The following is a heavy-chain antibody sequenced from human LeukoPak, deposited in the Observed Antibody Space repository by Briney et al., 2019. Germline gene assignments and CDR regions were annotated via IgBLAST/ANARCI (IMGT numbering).Heavy chain of an antibody. CDR2: IYYSGST. Sequence: PSETLSLTCTVSSGSISIYYWSWIRQPPGKGLEWIGYIYYSGSTNYNPSLKSRVTISVDTSKNQFSLKLSSVTAADTAVYYCARVDGVLLWFGELSNSHWFDPWGQGTLVTVSS. CDR3: ARVDGVLLWFGELSNSHWFDP. D-gene: IGHD3-10*01. J-gene: IGHJ5*02. CDR1: SGSISIYY. V-gene: IGHV4-59*01.